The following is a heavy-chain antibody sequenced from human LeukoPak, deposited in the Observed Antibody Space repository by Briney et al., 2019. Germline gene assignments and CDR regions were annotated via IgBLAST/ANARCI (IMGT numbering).Heavy chain of an antibody. Sequence: ASVKVSCKASGYTFTSYFIYWVRQAPGQGLEWMGIINPTGGGSTNYAQKFQGRVTITADESTSTAYMELSSLRSEDTAVYYCAREGGLRYFDTANWFDPWGQGTLVTVSS. CDR2: INPTGGGST. CDR3: AREGGLRYFDTANWFDP. V-gene: IGHV1-46*01. D-gene: IGHD3-9*01. J-gene: IGHJ5*02. CDR1: GYTFTSYF.